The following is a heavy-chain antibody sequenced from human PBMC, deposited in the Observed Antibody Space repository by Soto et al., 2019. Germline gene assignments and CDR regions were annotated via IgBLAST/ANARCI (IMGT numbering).Heavy chain of an antibody. CDR1: GGTFSSYA. CDR3: ASEEFGSDFWSGSPYGMDV. J-gene: IGHJ6*02. CDR2: IIPIFGTA. D-gene: IGHD3-3*01. V-gene: IGHV1-69*13. Sequence: GASVKVSCKASGGTFSSYAISWVRQAPGQGLEWMGGIIPIFGTANYAQKFQGRVTITADESTSTAYMELSSLRSEDTAVYYCASEEFGSDFWSGSPYGMDVWGQGTTVTVSS.